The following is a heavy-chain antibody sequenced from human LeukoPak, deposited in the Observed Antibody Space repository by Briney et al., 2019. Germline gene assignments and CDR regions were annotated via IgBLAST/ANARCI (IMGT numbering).Heavy chain of an antibody. D-gene: IGHD6-25*01. CDR1: GFTFSGSA. V-gene: IGHV3-73*01. J-gene: IGHJ4*02. CDR2: IRSKANNYAT. CDR3: AKDSAEVTCDY. Sequence: PGGSLRLSCAASGFTFSGSAMHWVRQASGKGLEWVGRIRSKANNYATAYAASVKGRFTISREDSKNTAYLQMNSLKTEDTAVYYCAKDSAEVTCDYWGQGTLVTVSS.